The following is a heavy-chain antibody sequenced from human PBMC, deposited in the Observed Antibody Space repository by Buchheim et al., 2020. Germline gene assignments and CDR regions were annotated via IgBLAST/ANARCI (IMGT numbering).Heavy chain of an antibody. D-gene: IGHD6-6*01. CDR2: ISYTGSS. CDR1: GGSIGSGDFY. Sequence: QVQLQESGPGLVKPSQTLSLTCTVSGGSIGSGDFYWSWIRQTPGKGLEWIGYISYTGSSYYTPSLKSRASISEDKSKNQFSLKLSSVTAADTAVFFCARSSIAATGSVWNFDLWGRGT. CDR3: ARSSIAATGSVWNFDL. V-gene: IGHV4-30-4*01. J-gene: IGHJ2*01.